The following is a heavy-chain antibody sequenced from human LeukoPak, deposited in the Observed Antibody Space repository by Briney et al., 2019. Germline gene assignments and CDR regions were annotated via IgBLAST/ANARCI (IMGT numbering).Heavy chain of an antibody. Sequence: SETLSLTCTVSGGSISSGSYYWSWIRQPAGKGLEWIGRIYTSGSTNYNPSLKSRVTISVDTSKNQFSLKLSSVTAADTAVYYCARASSVYPRYYFDYWGQGTLVTVSS. CDR3: ARASSVYPRYYFDY. D-gene: IGHD3-3*01. V-gene: IGHV4-61*02. J-gene: IGHJ4*02. CDR1: GGSISSGSYY. CDR2: IYTSGST.